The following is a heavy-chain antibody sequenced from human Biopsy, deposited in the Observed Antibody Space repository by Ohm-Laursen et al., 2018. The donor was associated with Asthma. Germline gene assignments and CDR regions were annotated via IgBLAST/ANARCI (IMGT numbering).Heavy chain of an antibody. J-gene: IGHJ3*02. Sequence: SVKVSRKVSGYTFSSCQMHWVRQAPGQGLEWLGMIKHISEYAQKFQGRVTMTRDTSTSTVYMELSSLRSEDTAVYYCARSMIVADGSDAFDIWGQGTMVTVSS. V-gene: IGHV1-46*01. CDR1: GYTFSSCQ. D-gene: IGHD3-22*01. CDR2: IKHISE. CDR3: ARSMIVADGSDAFDI.